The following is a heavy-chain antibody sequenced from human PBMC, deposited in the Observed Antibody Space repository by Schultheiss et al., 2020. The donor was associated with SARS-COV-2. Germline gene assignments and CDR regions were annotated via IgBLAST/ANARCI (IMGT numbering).Heavy chain of an antibody. CDR1: GYTFTSYD. CDR2: INPNSGGT. J-gene: IGHJ5*02. V-gene: IGHV1-2*02. D-gene: IGHD3-10*01. Sequence: ASVKVSCKASGYTFTSYDINWVRQAPGQGLEWMGWINPNSGGTNYAQKFQGRVTMTRDTSISTAYMELSRLRSDDTAVYYCARDTYYGSGSLSWGQGTLVTVSS. CDR3: ARDTYYGSGSLS.